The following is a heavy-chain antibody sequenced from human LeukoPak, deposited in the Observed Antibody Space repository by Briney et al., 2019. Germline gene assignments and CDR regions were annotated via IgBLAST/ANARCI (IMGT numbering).Heavy chain of an antibody. CDR2: IYYSGTT. J-gene: IGHJ4*02. CDR1: GGSISSGDHS. D-gene: IGHD2/OR15-2a*01. CDR3: SRTIVIGSPFFDY. V-gene: IGHV4-30-4*01. Sequence: SQTLSLTCTVFGGSISSGDHSWSWIRQPPGKGLEWIGYIYYSGTTYYNPSLKSRATISVDTSKNQFSLKLSSVTAADTAVYYCSRTIVIGSPFFDYWGQGILVTVSS.